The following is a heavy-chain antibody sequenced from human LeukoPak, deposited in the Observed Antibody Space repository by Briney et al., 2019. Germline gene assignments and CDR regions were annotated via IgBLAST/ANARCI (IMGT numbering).Heavy chain of an antibody. J-gene: IGHJ6*03. CDR3: AREDNVWNLLYNYYMDV. V-gene: IGHV3-11*01. CDR1: GFIFSDYY. D-gene: IGHD1-1*01. CDR2: IDVRGDSI. Sequence: GGSLRLSCAASGFIFSDYYMTWIRQAPGKGLEWVAHIDVRGDSILYEDSVKGRFTISRDSAKNSLYLQMNSLRVEDTAVYYCAREDNVWNLLYNYYMDVWGKGTTVTVSS.